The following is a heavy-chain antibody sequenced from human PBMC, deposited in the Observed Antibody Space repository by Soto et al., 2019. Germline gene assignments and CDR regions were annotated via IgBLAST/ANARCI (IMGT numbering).Heavy chain of an antibody. J-gene: IGHJ4*02. V-gene: IGHV3-30*18. CDR3: AKDSSLGAADYYFYY. Sequence: GGSVRLSCVASGFTFSSHGMHWVRQAPGKGLEGVAVISYDGNNKYHADSVKGRLNISRDNSNKTLYLQMNSLRAEDTALYYCAKDSSLGAADYYFYYGAQGTLVTVSS. CDR2: ISYDGNNK. CDR1: GFTFSSHG. D-gene: IGHD2-2*01.